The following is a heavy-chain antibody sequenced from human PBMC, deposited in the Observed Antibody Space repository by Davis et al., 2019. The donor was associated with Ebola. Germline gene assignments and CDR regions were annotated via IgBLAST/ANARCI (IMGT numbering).Heavy chain of an antibody. V-gene: IGHV3-13*01. D-gene: IGHD6-6*01. CDR1: GFTFSSYD. Sequence: GESLKISCAAPGFTFSSYDMHWVRQVTGKGLEWVSAIGTAGDTYYPGSVKGRFTISRENAKNSLYLQMNSLRAGDTAVYYCARAHFGRSSFDYWGQGTLVTVSS. CDR3: ARAHFGRSSFDY. J-gene: IGHJ4*02. CDR2: IGTAGDT.